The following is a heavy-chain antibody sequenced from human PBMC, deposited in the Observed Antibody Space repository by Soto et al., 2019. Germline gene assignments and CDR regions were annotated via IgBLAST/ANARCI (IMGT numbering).Heavy chain of an antibody. V-gene: IGHV3-13*01. CDR1: GFTFSSYD. J-gene: IGHJ3*02. Sequence: PVGSLRLSCAASGFTFSSYDMHWVRQATGKGLEWVSAIGTAGDTYYPGSVKGRFTISRENAKNSLYLQMNSLRAGDTAVYYCARAQGTRRDSSGYSNDAFDIWGQGTMVTVS. D-gene: IGHD3-22*01. CDR3: ARAQGTRRDSSGYSNDAFDI. CDR2: IGTAGDT.